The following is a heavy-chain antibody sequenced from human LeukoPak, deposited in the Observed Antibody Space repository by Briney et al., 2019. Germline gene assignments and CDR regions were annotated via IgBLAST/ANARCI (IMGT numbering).Heavy chain of an antibody. V-gene: IGHV4-59*02. CDR1: GGSVSSYY. CDR3: ATRKLGNDY. CDR2: IYYTET. Sequence: SETLSLTCTVSGGSVSSYYWSWIRQSPGKGLEWIGYIYYTETSYNPSLKSRVTISADTSKNQFSLKLYSVTAADTAVYYCATRKLGNDYWGQGTLVTVSS. J-gene: IGHJ4*02. D-gene: IGHD7-27*01.